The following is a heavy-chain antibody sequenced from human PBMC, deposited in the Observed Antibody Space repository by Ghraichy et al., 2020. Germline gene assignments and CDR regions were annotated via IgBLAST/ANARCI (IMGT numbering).Heavy chain of an antibody. Sequence: GGSLRLSCAASGFTFSSYTLTWVRQAPGEGLEWVSSISSTSGYIYYADSVKGRFTISRDNAKNSLYLQMNSLRAEDTAVYYCVRADWRSDCSGGRSQSYPDYWGQGTLVTVSS. D-gene: IGHD2-15*01. V-gene: IGHV3-21*01. CDR3: VRADWRSDCSGGRSQSYPDY. CDR1: GFTFSSYT. CDR2: ISSTSGYI. J-gene: IGHJ4*02.